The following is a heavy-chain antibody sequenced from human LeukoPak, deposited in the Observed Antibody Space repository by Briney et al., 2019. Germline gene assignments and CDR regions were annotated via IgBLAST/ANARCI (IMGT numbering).Heavy chain of an antibody. CDR3: ARVGIAAPYDAFDI. D-gene: IGHD6-13*01. Sequence: SQTLSLTCAISGVSVSSNSAAWNWIRQSPSRGLEWLGRTYYKSKWYNDYAVSVKSRITINPDTSKNQFSLQLNSVTPEDTAVYYCARVGIAAPYDAFDIWGQGTMVTVSS. V-gene: IGHV6-1*01. J-gene: IGHJ3*02. CDR1: GVSVSSNSAA. CDR2: TYYKSKWYN.